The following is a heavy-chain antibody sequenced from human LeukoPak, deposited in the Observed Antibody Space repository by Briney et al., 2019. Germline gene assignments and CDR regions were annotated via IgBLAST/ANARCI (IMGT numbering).Heavy chain of an antibody. D-gene: IGHD2-2*01. Sequence: SETLSLTCAVYGGSFSGYYWSWIRQPPGKGLEWIGEINHSGSTNYNPSLKSRVTISVDTSKNQFSLKLSSVTAADTAVYYCARGNEGYCSSTSCQQFLDYWGQGTPVTVSS. CDR3: ARGNEGYCSSTSCQQFLDY. CDR1: GGSFSGYY. CDR2: INHSGST. J-gene: IGHJ4*02. V-gene: IGHV4-34*01.